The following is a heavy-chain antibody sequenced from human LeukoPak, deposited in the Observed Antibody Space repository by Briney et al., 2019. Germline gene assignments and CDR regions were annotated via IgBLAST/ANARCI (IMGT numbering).Heavy chain of an antibody. J-gene: IGHJ3*02. CDR3: ARPYGVTTGGDAFDI. Sequence: ASVKVSCKASGYTFTSYYMHWVRQAPGQGLEWMGIINPSGGSTSYAQKFQGRVTMTRDTSTSTVYMELSSLRSEDTAVYYCARPYGVTTGGDAFDIWAKGQWSPSLQ. D-gene: IGHD4-17*01. CDR1: GYTFTSYY. V-gene: IGHV1-46*01. CDR2: INPSGGST.